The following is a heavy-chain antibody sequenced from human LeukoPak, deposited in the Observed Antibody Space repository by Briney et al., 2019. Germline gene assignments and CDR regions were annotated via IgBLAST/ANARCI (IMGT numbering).Heavy chain of an antibody. CDR2: ISGSGGST. CDR1: GFTFSSYA. V-gene: IGHV3-23*01. CDR3: AKEPLPYYYDSSGYGIGY. D-gene: IGHD3-22*01. Sequence: GGSLRLSCAASGFTFSSYAMSWVRQAPGKGLEWVSAISGSGGSTYYADSVKGRFTISRDNSKNTLYLQMNSLRAEDTAAYYCAKEPLPYYYDSSGYGIGYWGQGTLVTVSS. J-gene: IGHJ4*02.